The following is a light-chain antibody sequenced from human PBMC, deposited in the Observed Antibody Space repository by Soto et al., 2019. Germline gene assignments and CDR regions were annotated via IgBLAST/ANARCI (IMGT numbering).Light chain of an antibody. CDR2: NTN. CDR1: FGSVSTGHY. J-gene: IGLJ2*01. Sequence: QAVVTQEPSVSVSPGGTVTLTCGLSFGSVSTGHYPSWYQQTPGQSPRTLIYNTNTRSSGVPDRFSGSILGNKAALTITGAQADDESDYYCVLYMTSGIVVFGGGTKVTVL. V-gene: IGLV8-61*01. CDR3: VLYMTSGIVV.